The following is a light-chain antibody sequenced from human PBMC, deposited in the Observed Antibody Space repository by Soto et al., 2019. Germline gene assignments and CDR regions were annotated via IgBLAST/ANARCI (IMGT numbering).Light chain of an antibody. V-gene: IGLV1-44*01. CDR2: GNN. CDR3: APWDDSLSGVV. J-gene: IGLJ3*02. CDR1: SSNIGTNT. Sequence: QLVLTQPPSASGTPGQRVTISCSGSSSNIGTNTVNWYQQFPGTAPRLLIYGNNQRPSGVPDRFSGSKSGTSASLAISRLQSEDEADYYCAPWDDSLSGVVFGGGTKVTVL.